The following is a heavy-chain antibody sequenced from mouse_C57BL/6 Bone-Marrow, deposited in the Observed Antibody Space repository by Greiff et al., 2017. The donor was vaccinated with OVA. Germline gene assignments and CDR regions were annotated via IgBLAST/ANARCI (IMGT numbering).Heavy chain of an antibody. CDR1: GYTFTSYT. V-gene: IGHV1-4*01. CDR2: INPSSGYT. Sequence: VQLQQSGAELARPGASVKMSCKASGYTFTSYTMHWVKQRPGQGLEWIGYINPSSGYTKYNQKFKDKATLTADKSSSTAYMQLSSLTSEDSAVYYCARKYYSNWKDMDYWGQGTSVTGSS. J-gene: IGHJ4*01. D-gene: IGHD2-5*01. CDR3: ARKYYSNWKDMDY.